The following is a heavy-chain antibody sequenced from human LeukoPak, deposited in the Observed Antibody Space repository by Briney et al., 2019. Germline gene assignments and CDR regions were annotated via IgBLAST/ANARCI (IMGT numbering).Heavy chain of an antibody. CDR2: ISGSGDST. CDR3: AKDPGHYFDY. V-gene: IGHV3-23*01. Sequence: GGSLRLSCAASGFTFSSYAMSWVRQAPGKGLEWVSAISGSGDSTCYADSVKGRFTISRDNSKNTLYLQMNSLRAEDTAVYYCAKDPGHYFDYWGQGTLVTVSS. CDR1: GFTFSSYA. J-gene: IGHJ4*02. D-gene: IGHD7-27*01.